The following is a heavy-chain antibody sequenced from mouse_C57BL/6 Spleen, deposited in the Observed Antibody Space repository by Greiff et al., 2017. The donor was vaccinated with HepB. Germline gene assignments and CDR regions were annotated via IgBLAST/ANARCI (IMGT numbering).Heavy chain of an antibody. V-gene: IGHV1-4*01. Sequence: VKLVESGAELARPGASVKMSCKASGYTFTSYTMHWVKQRPGQGLEWIGYINPSSGYTKYNQKFKDKATLTADKSSSTAYMQLSSLTSEDSAVYYCARWDTTVKDYFDYWGQGTTLTVSS. J-gene: IGHJ2*01. CDR3: ARWDTTVKDYFDY. CDR2: INPSSGYT. D-gene: IGHD1-1*01. CDR1: GYTFTSYT.